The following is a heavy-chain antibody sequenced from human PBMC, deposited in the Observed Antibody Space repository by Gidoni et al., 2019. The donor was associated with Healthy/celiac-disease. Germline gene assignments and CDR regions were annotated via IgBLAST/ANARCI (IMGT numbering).Heavy chain of an antibody. CDR3: ARDKVVVAAMGLHYYGMDV. CDR2: IGSGSSTI. V-gene: IGHV3-48*02. D-gene: IGHD2-15*01. Sequence: QPVESGGGLVQSEGSLRVYCAATGFTVSTYSQNWVRQTPGKGMEWVSYIGSGSSTIYYADSMKGRYTISRDNAKNSQYLHMNSLRDEDTAVYYCARDKVVVAAMGLHYYGMDVWGQGTTVTVSS. CDR1: GFTVSTYS. J-gene: IGHJ6*02.